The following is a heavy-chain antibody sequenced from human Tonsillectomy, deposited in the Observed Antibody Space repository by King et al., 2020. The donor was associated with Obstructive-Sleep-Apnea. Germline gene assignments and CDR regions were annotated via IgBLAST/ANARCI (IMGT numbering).Heavy chain of an antibody. V-gene: IGHV1-2*04. J-gene: IGHJ2*01. CDR1: GYTFTGYY. CDR3: ARDPGCGGDCYSGGWYFDL. D-gene: IGHD2-21*02. CDR2: INPNSGGT. Sequence: VQLVESGAEVRKPGASVKVSCKASGYTFTGYYMHWVRQAPGQGLEWMGWINPNSGGTNYAQKFQGWFTITRDTSISTAYMGLSRLRSDDTAVYYCARDPGCGGDCYSGGWYFDLWGRGTLVTVSS.